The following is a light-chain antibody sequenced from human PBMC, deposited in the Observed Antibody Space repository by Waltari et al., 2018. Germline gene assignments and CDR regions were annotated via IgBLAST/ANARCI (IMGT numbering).Light chain of an antibody. Sequence: QSALTHPAPVSGSPGQSTTISCTGTTSDVGSYYPVSRYQPHPGKVPTLLIYEVNKRPSGVSRRFSGSKSVNTASLTISGLQADDEADYYCSSYAGTNIHWMFGGGTKLTVL. V-gene: IGLV2-23*02. CDR2: EVN. J-gene: IGLJ3*02. CDR1: TSDVGSYYP. CDR3: SSYAGTNIHWM.